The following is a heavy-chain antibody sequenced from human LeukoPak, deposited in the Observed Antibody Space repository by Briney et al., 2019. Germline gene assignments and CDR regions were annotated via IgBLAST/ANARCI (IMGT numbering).Heavy chain of an antibody. Sequence: PSETLSLTCTVSGGSISSGDYYWSWIRQHPGKGLEWIGYIYYSGSTYYNPSLKSRVTMSLDTSKNQFSLKLSSVTAADTAVYYCAREGPSFWSGPDYGMDVWGQGTTVTVSS. D-gene: IGHD3-3*01. V-gene: IGHV4-31*03. CDR1: GGSISSGDYY. CDR2: IYYSGST. CDR3: AREGPSFWSGPDYGMDV. J-gene: IGHJ6*02.